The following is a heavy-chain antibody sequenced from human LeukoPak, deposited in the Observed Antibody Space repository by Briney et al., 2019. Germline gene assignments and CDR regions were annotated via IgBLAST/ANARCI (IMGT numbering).Heavy chain of an antibody. CDR2: IYYSGST. V-gene: IGHV4-39*01. CDR1: GGSISSSNYY. D-gene: IGHD3-22*01. CDR3: ARTATYDSSGYEAFDI. J-gene: IGHJ3*02. Sequence: PSETLSLTCTVSGGSISSSNYYWGWIRQPPGKGLEWIGSIYYSGSTYYNPSLKSRVTMSVDTSKNQFSLKLSSMTAADTAVYYCARTATYDSSGYEAFDIWGRGTMVTVSS.